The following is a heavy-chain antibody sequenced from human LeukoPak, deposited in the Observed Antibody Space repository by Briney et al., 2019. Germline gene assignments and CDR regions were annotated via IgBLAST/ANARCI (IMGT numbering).Heavy chain of an antibody. CDR3: ARVDCRSTSCSPFDY. D-gene: IGHD2-2*01. J-gene: IGHJ4*02. CDR2: ILYDGSTQ. V-gene: IGHV3-30*04. CDR1: GFTFSTFS. Sequence: GGSLRLSCAASGFTFSTFSMHWVRQAPGKGLEWVAVILYDGSTQYYADSVRGRFTASRDNSKDTLYLQMNSLRVEDTDVYYCARVDCRSTSCSPFDYWGQGTLVTVSS.